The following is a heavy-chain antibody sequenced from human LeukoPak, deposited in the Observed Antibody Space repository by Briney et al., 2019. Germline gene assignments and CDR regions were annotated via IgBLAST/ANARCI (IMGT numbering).Heavy chain of an antibody. CDR3: ARIGGQQLVKVQK. J-gene: IGHJ4*02. Sequence: PGGSLRLSCAASGFTFSSYSMNWVRQAPGKGLEWVSYISSSSSTIYYADSVKGQFTISRDNAKNSLYLQMNSLRAEDTAVYYCARIGGQQLVKVQKWGQGTLVTVSS. CDR2: ISSSSSTI. CDR1: GFTFSSYS. V-gene: IGHV3-48*01. D-gene: IGHD6-13*01.